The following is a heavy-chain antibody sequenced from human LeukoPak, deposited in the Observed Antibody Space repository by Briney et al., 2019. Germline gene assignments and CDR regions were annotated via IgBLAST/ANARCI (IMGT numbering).Heavy chain of an antibody. CDR3: ARVSRGDYVWGSYPLPLY. CDR1: GFTFSSYA. V-gene: IGHV3-30-3*01. Sequence: GGSLRLSCAASGFTFSSYAMHWVRQAPGKGLEWVACISYDGSNKYYADSVKGRFTISRDNSKNTLYLQMNSLRSEDTAVHYCARVSRGDYVWGSYPLPLYWGQGTLVTVSS. J-gene: IGHJ4*02. CDR2: ISYDGSNK. D-gene: IGHD3-16*02.